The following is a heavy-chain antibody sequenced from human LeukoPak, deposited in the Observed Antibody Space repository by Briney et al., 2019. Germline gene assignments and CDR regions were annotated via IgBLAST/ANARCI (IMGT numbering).Heavy chain of an antibody. J-gene: IGHJ6*03. CDR1: GFTFSSYG. D-gene: IGHD2-8*01. CDR3: AKVTKSLLYHWDYYYMDV. Sequence: GALRLSCAASGFTFSSYGMHWVRQAPGKGLEWVAFIRYDGSNKYYADSVKGRFTISRDNSKNTLYLQMNSLRAEDTAVYYCAKVTKSLLYHWDYYYMDVWGKGTTVTVSS. CDR2: IRYDGSNK. V-gene: IGHV3-30*02.